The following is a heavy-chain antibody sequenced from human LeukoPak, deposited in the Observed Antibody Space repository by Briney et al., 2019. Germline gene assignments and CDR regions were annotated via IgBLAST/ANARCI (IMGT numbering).Heavy chain of an antibody. CDR1: GGSISSGDYY. CDR2: IYYSGST. J-gene: IGHJ1*01. Sequence: SQTLSLTCTVSGGSISSGDYYWSWIRQPPGKGLEWIGYIYYSGSTYYNPSLKSRVTISVDTSKNQFSLKLSSVTAADTAVYYCARDRAAGSYYFQHWGQGTLVTVSS. V-gene: IGHV4-30-4*01. CDR3: ARDRAAGSYYFQH. D-gene: IGHD6-13*01.